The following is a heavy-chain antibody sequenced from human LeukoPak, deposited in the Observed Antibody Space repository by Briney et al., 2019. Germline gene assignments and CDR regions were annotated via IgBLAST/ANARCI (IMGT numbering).Heavy chain of an antibody. J-gene: IGHJ4*02. V-gene: IGHV1-8*01. CDR2: MNPNSGNT. CDR3: ARITMVRGVIGY. CDR1: GYTFTCYD. D-gene: IGHD3-10*01. Sequence: ASVKVSCKASGYTFTCYDINWVRQATGQGLEWMGWMNPNSGNTGYAQKFQGRVTMTRNTSISTAYMELSSLRSEDTAVYYCARITMVRGVIGYWGQGTLVTVSS.